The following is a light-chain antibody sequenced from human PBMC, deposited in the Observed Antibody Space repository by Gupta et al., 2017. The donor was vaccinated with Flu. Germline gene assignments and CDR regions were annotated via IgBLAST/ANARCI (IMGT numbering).Light chain of an antibody. V-gene: IGKV3-11*01. Sequence: EIVLTQSPATLSLSPGETATLSCRASQSVTTYLAWYQQKPGQAPRLLIYDASNRATGIPARFSGSGSGTDFTLTINSLEPEDFAVYYCQQRRSWPVTFGGGTKLEIK. CDR2: DAS. CDR1: QSVTTY. CDR3: QQRRSWPVT. J-gene: IGKJ4*01.